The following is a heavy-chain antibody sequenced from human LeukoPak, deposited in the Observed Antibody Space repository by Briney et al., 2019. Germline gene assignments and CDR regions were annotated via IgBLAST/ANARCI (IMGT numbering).Heavy chain of an antibody. J-gene: IGHJ4*02. V-gene: IGHV5-51*01. Sequence: HGESLKISCKGSGYSFTSYWIGWVRQMPGKGLEWMGIIYPGDSDTRYSPSFQGQVTISVDKSISTAYLHWSSLKASDTAMYYCARLPKSGYSGYESDYWGQGTPVTVSS. CDR3: ARLPKSGYSGYESDY. CDR1: GYSFTSYW. CDR2: IYPGDSDT. D-gene: IGHD5-12*01.